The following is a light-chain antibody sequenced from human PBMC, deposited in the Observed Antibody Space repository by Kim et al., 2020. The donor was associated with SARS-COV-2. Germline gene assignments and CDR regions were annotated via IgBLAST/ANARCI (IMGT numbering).Light chain of an antibody. V-gene: IGLV2-23*02. CDR3: CSYAGSSTFV. CDR2: EVS. CDR1: SSDVGSYNL. Sequence: GQSITISCTGTSSDVGSYNLVSWYQQHPGKAPKVMIYEVSTRHSGVSTRFAGSKSGNTASLTISGLQAEDEADYYCCSYAGSSTFVFGTGTKVTDL. J-gene: IGLJ1*01.